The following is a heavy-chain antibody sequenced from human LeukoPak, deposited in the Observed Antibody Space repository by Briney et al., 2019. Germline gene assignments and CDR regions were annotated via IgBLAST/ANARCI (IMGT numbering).Heavy chain of an antibody. J-gene: IGHJ4*02. CDR3: TRGVAVATAYYFDY. CDR1: GYTFTSYA. Sequence: ASVKVSCKASGYTFTSYAMHWVRQAPGQRLEWMGWINAGNGNTKYSQKFQGRITVTTDISTGTASMELRSLKSDDTAVYYCTRGVAVATAYYFDYWGRGTLVTVAS. CDR2: INAGNGNT. V-gene: IGHV1-3*01. D-gene: IGHD4-23*01.